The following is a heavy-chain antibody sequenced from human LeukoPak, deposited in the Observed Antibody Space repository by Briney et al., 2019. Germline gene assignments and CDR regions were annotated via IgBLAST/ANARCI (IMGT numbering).Heavy chain of an antibody. Sequence: GGSLRLSCADSGFTFSTCAMGWVRQAPGKGLEWVSSISGGGAITYHADSVKGRLTISRDNSKNTLYLQMNSLRAEDTAVYYCAKFSGAQSSGWCFDYWGQGTLVTVSS. CDR2: ISGGGAIT. J-gene: IGHJ4*02. CDR3: AKFSGAQSSGWCFDY. D-gene: IGHD6-19*01. CDR1: GFTFSTCA. V-gene: IGHV3-23*01.